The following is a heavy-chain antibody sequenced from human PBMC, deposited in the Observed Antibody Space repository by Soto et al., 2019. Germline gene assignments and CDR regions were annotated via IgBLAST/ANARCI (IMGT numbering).Heavy chain of an antibody. J-gene: IGHJ4*02. CDR3: ARVGASAFAVRQFDY. CDR2: FSPSSAST. Sequence: QVQLVQSGAEVKKPGASVKVSCKASGSTFVNYYIHWVRQAPGQGLEWMGMFSPSSASTNYAQMFRGRVAMTSDTSTSTVYMELGSLRSEDTAVYYCARVGASAFAVRQFDYWGQGTLVTVSS. CDR1: GSTFVNYY. D-gene: IGHD3-3*01. V-gene: IGHV1-46*01.